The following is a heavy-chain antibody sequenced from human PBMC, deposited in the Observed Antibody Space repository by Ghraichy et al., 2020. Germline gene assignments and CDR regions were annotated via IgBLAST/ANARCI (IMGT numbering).Heavy chain of an antibody. V-gene: IGHV3-53*01. D-gene: IGHD3-10*01. CDR2: IYSGGDT. CDR3: AREDRRHYYDSGSGPGRHDYFGMDV. CDR1: GFTVSSNY. Sequence: GGSLRLSCAASGFTVSSNYMSWVRQAPGKGLEWVSEIYSGGDTYYAGPVKGRFTISRDNSKNTLYLQMNSLRAEDTAVYYCAREDRRHYYDSGSGPGRHDYFGMDVWGQGTTVTVSS. J-gene: IGHJ6*02.